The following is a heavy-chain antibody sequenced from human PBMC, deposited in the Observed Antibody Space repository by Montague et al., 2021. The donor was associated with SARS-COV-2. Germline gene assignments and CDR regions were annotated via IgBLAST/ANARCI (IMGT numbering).Heavy chain of an antibody. CDR2: IYYTGTT. D-gene: IGHD1-26*01. CDR1: GGSINGYY. CDR3: ARVVAVGAFDY. J-gene: IGHJ4*02. Sequence: SETLSLTCTVSGGSINGYYWTWIRQPPGKGLEWIGYIYYTGTTSYNPSLKSRVSISQDKSKRQFSLDLTSVTAADTAMYFRARVVAVGAFDYWGQGSLVTVSS. V-gene: IGHV4-59*01.